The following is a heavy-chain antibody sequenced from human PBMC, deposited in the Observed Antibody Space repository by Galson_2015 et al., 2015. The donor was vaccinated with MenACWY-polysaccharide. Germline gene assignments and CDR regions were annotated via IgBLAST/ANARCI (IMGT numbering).Heavy chain of an antibody. J-gene: IGHJ5*02. D-gene: IGHD4-17*01. CDR3: AGIPSTMTSFGWFGP. Sequence: TLSLTCSVSGGSISSAGYHWTWIRQHPGKGLEWIGYNFNRGGTNSNPSLKSRVTVSADRSNNQSSLKLTSLTAADTAVYYCAGIPSTMTSFGWFGPWGQGILVTVSS. CDR2: NFNRGGT. V-gene: IGHV4-31*03. CDR1: GGSISSAGYH.